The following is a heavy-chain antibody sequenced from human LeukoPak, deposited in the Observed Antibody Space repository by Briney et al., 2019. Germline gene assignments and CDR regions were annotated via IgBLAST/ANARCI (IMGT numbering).Heavy chain of an antibody. J-gene: IGHJ6*01. CDR2: ISGDSSII. D-gene: IGHD2-21*01. V-gene: IGHV3-48*01. CDR1: GFAFSSYS. CDR3: ARPNTRGEYGMDV. Sequence: GGSLRLSCAASGFAFSSYSMNWVRQAPGEGLEWVSYISGDSSIIYYADSVKGRFTISRDNAKNSLYLQMNSLRAEDTAVYYCARPNTRGEYGMDVWGQGTTVTVSS.